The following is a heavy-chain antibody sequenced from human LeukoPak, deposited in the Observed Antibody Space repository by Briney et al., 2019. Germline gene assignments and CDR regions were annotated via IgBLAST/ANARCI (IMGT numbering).Heavy chain of an antibody. D-gene: IGHD1-26*01. J-gene: IGHJ4*02. CDR2: IKSKTDGGTT. Sequence: ETLSLTCAVSGGSISSSNWWSWVRQPPGKGLEWVGRIKSKTDGGTTDYAAPVKGRFTISRDGSKNTLYLQMNSLKTEDTAVYYCTTGGGVGARPYWGQGTLVTVSS. CDR3: TTGGGVGARPY. CDR1: GGSISSSNW. V-gene: IGHV3-15*01.